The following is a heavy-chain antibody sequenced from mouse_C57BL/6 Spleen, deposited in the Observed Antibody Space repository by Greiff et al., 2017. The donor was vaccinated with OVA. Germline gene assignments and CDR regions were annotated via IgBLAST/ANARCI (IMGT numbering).Heavy chain of an antibody. CDR2: IRNKANGYTT. Sequence: EVQGVESGGGLVQPGGSLSLSCAASGFTFTDYYMSWVRQPPGKALEWLGFIRNKANGYTTEYSASVKGRFTISRDNSQSILYLQMNALRAEDSATYYCARSPVVGPYYFDYWGQGTTLTVSS. CDR1: GFTFTDYY. V-gene: IGHV7-3*01. J-gene: IGHJ2*01. D-gene: IGHD1-1*01. CDR3: ARSPVVGPYYFDY.